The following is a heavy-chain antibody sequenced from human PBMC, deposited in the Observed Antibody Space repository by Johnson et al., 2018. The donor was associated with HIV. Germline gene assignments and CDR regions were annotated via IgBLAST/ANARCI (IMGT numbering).Heavy chain of an antibody. Sequence: VQLVESGGGVVQPGGSLRLSCAASGFTFRSYGMHWVRQAPGKGLEWVAFIRYAGRNKSYADSLNGRFTISNDNSKNTLYLQMNSLRAEDTAVYYCAKGDTVVGAKYAFDFWGQGTMVTVSS. V-gene: IGHV3-30*02. D-gene: IGHD1-26*01. J-gene: IGHJ3*01. CDR3: AKGDTVVGAKYAFDF. CDR2: IRYAGRNK. CDR1: GFTFRSYG.